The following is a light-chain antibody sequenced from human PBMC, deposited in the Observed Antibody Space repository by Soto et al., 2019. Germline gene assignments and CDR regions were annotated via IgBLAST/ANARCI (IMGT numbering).Light chain of an antibody. J-gene: IGLJ1*01. CDR1: SSDVGGYYY. CDR2: DVS. CDR3: SSYTRNSLNV. Sequence: QSALTQPASVSGSPGQSITISCTGTSSDVGGYYYVSWYQQHPDKAPKLMIYDVSNGPSGLSNRFSGSKSGNTASLTISGLQAEDEADYYCSSYTRNSLNVFGTGTKLTVL. V-gene: IGLV2-14*01.